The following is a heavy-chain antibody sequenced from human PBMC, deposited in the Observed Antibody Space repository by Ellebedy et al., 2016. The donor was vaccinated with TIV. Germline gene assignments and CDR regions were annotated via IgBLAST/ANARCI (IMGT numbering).Heavy chain of an antibody. Sequence: PGGSLRLSCAASGFTFSNLAMSWVRQAPGKGMERVSGSVGGGAERYADSVKGRFTISRDNSKNTVDLQMKSLRDEDTAVYFCAKDRTAGDGYWVFDSWGQGTLVTVSS. V-gene: IGHV3-23*01. J-gene: IGHJ4*02. D-gene: IGHD5-18*01. CDR3: AKDRTAGDGYWVFDS. CDR2: SVGGGAE. CDR1: GFTFSNLA.